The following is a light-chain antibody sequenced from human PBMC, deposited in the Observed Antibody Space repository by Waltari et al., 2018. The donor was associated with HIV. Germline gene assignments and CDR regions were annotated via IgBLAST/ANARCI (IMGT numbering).Light chain of an antibody. V-gene: IGKV1-5*03. Sequence: DIPMTQSPSTLSASVGHRVTITCRASQSSSSWLAWYQQKPGKAPNLLIYKASSLESGVPSRFSGSGSGTEFTLTISSLQPDDFATYYCQQYNSYPFTFGQGTKLEIK. CDR1: QSSSSW. J-gene: IGKJ2*01. CDR3: QQYNSYPFT. CDR2: KAS.